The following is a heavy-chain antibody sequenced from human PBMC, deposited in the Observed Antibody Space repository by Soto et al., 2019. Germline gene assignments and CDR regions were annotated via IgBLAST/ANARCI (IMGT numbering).Heavy chain of an antibody. CDR2: VYYNENT. J-gene: IGHJ5*02. CDR1: GGSISSFTYC. V-gene: IGHV4-39*01. Sequence: SETLSLTCSVSGGSISSFTYCWGWIRQPPGKGLEWIGTVYYNENTYYNPSLKSRVTITVDTAKNQFSLNLRSVTAADTAMYFCARRERYYGSPGWFDPWGPGTLVTVSS. D-gene: IGHD3-10*01. CDR3: ARRERYYGSPGWFDP.